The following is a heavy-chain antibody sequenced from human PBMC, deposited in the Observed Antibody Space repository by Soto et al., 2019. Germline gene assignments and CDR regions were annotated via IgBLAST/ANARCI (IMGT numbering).Heavy chain of an antibody. CDR2: IGVSGGGT. J-gene: IGHJ4*02. CDR3: AQVNGYSSGWFDY. V-gene: IGHV3-23*01. CDR1: GFIFSSDA. D-gene: IGHD6-19*01. Sequence: EVQLLASGGGLVQPGGSLRLSCAVSGFIFSSDAMSWVRHAPGKGLEWVLVIGVSGGGTYYADSVTGRFTISIDNSKNTLYLQMKSLRAEDTAVYYCAQVNGYSSGWFDYWGQGTLVTVSS.